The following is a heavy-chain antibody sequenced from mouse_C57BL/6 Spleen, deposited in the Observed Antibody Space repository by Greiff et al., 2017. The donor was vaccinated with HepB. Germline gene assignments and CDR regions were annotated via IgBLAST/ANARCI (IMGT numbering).Heavy chain of an antibody. CDR2: IDPSDSET. D-gene: IGHD2-5*01. CDR3: ARDYYSNYDAMDY. CDR1: GYTFTSYW. Sequence: VKLQQPGAELVRPGSSVKLSCKASGYTFTSYWMHWVKQRPIQGLEWIGNIDPSDSETHYNQKFKDKATLTVDKSSSTAYMQLSSLTSEDSAVYYCARDYYSNYDAMDYWGQGTSVTVSS. V-gene: IGHV1-52*01. J-gene: IGHJ4*01.